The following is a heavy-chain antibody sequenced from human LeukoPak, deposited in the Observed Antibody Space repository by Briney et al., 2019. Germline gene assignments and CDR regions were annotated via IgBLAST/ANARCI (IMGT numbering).Heavy chain of an antibody. V-gene: IGHV3-23*01. J-gene: IGHJ4*02. CDR1: GFTFSSYA. Sequence: PGGSLRLSCAASGFTFSSYAMSWVRQAPGKGLEWVSGISGSGGRTYYADSVKGRFTISRDNSKNTLYLQMNSLRAEDTAVYYCARATYDSSGLFDYWGQGTLVTVSS. CDR3: ARATYDSSGLFDY. D-gene: IGHD3-22*01. CDR2: ISGSGGRT.